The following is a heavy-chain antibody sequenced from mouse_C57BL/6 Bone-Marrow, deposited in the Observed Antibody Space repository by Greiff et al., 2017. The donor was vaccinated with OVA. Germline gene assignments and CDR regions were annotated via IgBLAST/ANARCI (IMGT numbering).Heavy chain of an antibody. CDR2: IYPGGGYT. D-gene: IGHD2-13*01. J-gene: IGHJ2*01. Sequence: VQLQQSGAELVRPGTSVKMSCKASGYTFTNYWIGWAKQRPGHGLEWIGDIYPGGGYTNYNEKFKGKATLTADKSSSTAYMQFSSLTSEDSAIYYCARLGDVPLYYWGQGTTLTFSS. CDR3: ARLGDVPLYY. CDR1: GYTFTNYW. V-gene: IGHV1-63*01.